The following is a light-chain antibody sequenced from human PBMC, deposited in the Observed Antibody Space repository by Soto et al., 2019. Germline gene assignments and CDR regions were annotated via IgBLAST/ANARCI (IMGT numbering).Light chain of an antibody. CDR2: EVN. Sequence: QSVLTQPPSASGSPGQSITISCTGTSSDFGSYNYVSWYQQHPGKAPKVIIYEVNKRPSGVPDRFSGSKSGNTASLTVSGLQAEDEADYYCSSYATGFKGVFGTGTKVTVL. CDR1: SSDFGSYNY. V-gene: IGLV2-8*01. CDR3: SSYATGFKGV. J-gene: IGLJ1*01.